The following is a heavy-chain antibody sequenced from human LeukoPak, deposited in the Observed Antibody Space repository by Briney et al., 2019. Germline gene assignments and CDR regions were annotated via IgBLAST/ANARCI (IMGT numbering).Heavy chain of an antibody. V-gene: IGHV1-69*04. CDR1: GGTFSSYA. Sequence: ASVKVSCKASGGTFSSYAISWVRQAPGQGLEWMGRIMPILGIANYAQKFQGRVTITADKSTSTAYMELSSLRSEDTAVYYCASPTYYYDSSGSPFDYWGQGTLVTVSS. CDR2: IMPILGIA. CDR3: ASPTYYYDSSGSPFDY. D-gene: IGHD3-22*01. J-gene: IGHJ4*02.